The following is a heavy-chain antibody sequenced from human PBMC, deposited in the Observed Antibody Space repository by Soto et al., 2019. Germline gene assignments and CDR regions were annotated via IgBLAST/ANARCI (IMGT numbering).Heavy chain of an antibody. CDR2: IYYSGST. D-gene: IGHD2-2*02. CDR3: ARVLVVPAAIGEAFDI. J-gene: IGHJ3*02. CDR1: GGSISSGGYY. Sequence: SETLSLTCTVSGGSISSGGYYWSWIRQHPGKGLEWIGYIYYSGSTYYNPSLKSRVTISVDTSKNQFSLKLSSVTAADTAVYYCARVLVVPAAIGEAFDIWGKGKMVTVSS. V-gene: IGHV4-31*03.